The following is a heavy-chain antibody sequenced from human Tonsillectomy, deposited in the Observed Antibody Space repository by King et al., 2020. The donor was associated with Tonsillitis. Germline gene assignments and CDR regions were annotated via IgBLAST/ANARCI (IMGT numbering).Heavy chain of an antibody. D-gene: IGHD1-7*01. CDR1: GASISSPKW. CDR3: ARDLRPGTTAFDD. CDR2: IFHTGST. V-gene: IGHV4-4*02. J-gene: IGHJ4*02. Sequence: QLQESGPGLVKPSGSLSLTCAVSGASISSPKWWSWVRQPPGKRLEWIGEIFHTGSTNYNPSLKSRVTISVDTSKNQFSLKLSSVTAADTAVYYCARDLRPGTTAFDDWGQGTLVTVSS.